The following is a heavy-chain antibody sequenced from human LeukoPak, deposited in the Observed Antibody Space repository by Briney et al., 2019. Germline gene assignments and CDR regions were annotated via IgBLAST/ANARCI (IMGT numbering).Heavy chain of an antibody. J-gene: IGHJ4*02. CDR2: INHCGST. V-gene: IGHV4-34*01. D-gene: IGHD5-12*01. Sequence: SETLSLTCAVYGGSFSGYYWSWIRQPPGKGLEWIGEINHCGSTNYSPPLKSRVTISVDTSKNQFSLKLSSVTAADTAVYYCARERFSGYDFRSSGWYGLDYGGQGTLVTVS. CDR3: ARERFSGYDFRSSGWYGLDY. CDR1: GGSFSGYY.